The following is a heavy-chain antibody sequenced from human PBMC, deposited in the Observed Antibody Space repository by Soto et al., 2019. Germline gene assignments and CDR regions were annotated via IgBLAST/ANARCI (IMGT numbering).Heavy chain of an antibody. V-gene: IGHV5-10-1*01. CDR1: GYSFTTVW. J-gene: IGHJ3*01. CDR2: LDPADSFT. Sequence: GESLKISCNVSGYSFTTVWISWVRQMPEKGLGWMGRLDPADSFTNYSPSFQGHVTISVDKSINTAYLQWSSLKASDTAIYYCARHLYDNRNYLDALDVWGQGTMVTVSS. CDR3: ARHLYDNRNYLDALDV. D-gene: IGHD3-22*01.